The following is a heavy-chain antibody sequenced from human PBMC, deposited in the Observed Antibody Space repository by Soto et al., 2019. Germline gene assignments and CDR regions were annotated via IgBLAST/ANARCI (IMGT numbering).Heavy chain of an antibody. CDR1: GYSISSGYY. J-gene: IGHJ6*02. CDR2: IYHSGST. Sequence: ETLSLTCAVSGYSISSGYYWGWIRQPPGKGLEWIGSIYHSGSTYYNPSLKSRVTISVDTSKNQFSLKLSSVTAADTAVYYCARLPTLVTIFDGMDVWGQGTTVTVS. CDR3: ARLPTLVTIFDGMDV. V-gene: IGHV4-38-2*01. D-gene: IGHD3-3*01.